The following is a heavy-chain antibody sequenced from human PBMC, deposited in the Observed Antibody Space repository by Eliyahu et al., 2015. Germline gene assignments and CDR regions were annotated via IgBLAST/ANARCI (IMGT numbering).Heavy chain of an antibody. CDR2: IIPIFGTA. V-gene: IGHV1-69*01. Sequence: QVQLVQSGAEVKKPGSSXKVSCXASGGXFXSYAXSWVRQAPGQGLEWMXGIIPIFGTANYAQKFQGRVTITADESTSTAYMELSSLRSEDTAVYYCARGFSTVEPXAFDIWGQGTMVTVSS. D-gene: IGHD4-23*01. CDR3: ARGFSTVEPXAFDI. CDR1: GGXFXSYA. J-gene: IGHJ3*02.